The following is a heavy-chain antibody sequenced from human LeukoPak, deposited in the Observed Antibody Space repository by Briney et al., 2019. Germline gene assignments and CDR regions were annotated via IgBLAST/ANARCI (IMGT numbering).Heavy chain of an antibody. CDR2: IYHSGST. D-gene: IGHD3-10*01. CDR1: GYSISSGYY. V-gene: IGHV4-38-2*02. Sequence: SETLSLTCTVSGYSISSGYYWGWIRQPPGKGLEWIGSIYHSGSTYYNPSLKSRVTISLDTSRNQFSLKLTSVTAADTAVYYCAKSNGYGLVDIWGQGTMVTVSS. J-gene: IGHJ3*02. CDR3: AKSNGYGLVDI.